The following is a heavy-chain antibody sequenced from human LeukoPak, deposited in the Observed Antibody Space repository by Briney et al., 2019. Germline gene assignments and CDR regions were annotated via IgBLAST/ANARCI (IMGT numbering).Heavy chain of an antibody. D-gene: IGHD3-10*01. J-gene: IGHJ4*02. CDR3: ARGGGYYGIDY. Sequence: GGSLRLSCAASGFTVNSNYLNCVRQAPGKGLEWVSVLYADGKTYYADSVKGRFTISRDNSKNNLYLQMNSLRPEDTAVYYCARGGGYYGIDYWGQGTLVTVSS. CDR1: GFTVNSNY. CDR2: LYADGKT. V-gene: IGHV3-66*02.